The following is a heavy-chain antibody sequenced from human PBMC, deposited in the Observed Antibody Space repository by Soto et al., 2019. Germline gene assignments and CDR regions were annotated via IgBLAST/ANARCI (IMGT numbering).Heavy chain of an antibody. Sequence: QVHLVQSGTEVKKPGSSVKVSCKASGGTFSSSGFSWVRQAPGQGLEWMGMIVPSLDTTNYAQKFQARVTITADEVTSTAYMELRSLRSEDTAVYYCARGGYSSGYHYWGQGTLVTVSS. D-gene: IGHD3-22*01. J-gene: IGHJ4*02. CDR2: IVPSLDTT. CDR1: GGTFSSSG. CDR3: ARGGYSSGYHY. V-gene: IGHV1-69*11.